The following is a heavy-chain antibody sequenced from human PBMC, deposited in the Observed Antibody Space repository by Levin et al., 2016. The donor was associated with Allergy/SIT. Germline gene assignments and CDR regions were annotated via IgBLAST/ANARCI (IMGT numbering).Heavy chain of an antibody. CDR1: GFTVSSNY. CDR3: ARQIAALGGYFDY. J-gene: IGHJ4*02. Sequence: GGSLRLSCAASGFTVSSNYMSWVRQAPGKGLEWVSVIYSGGSTYYADSVKGRFTISRDNAKNSLYLQMNSLRAEDTAVYYCARQIAALGGYFDYWGQGTLVTVSS. CDR2: IYSGGST. D-gene: IGHD6-6*01. V-gene: IGHV3-66*04.